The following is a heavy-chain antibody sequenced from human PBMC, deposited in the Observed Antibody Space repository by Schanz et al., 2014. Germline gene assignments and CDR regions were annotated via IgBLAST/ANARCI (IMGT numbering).Heavy chain of an antibody. CDR1: GFTFNSYA. D-gene: IGHD2-21*01. J-gene: IGHJ4*02. CDR2: ISHSGGSR. V-gene: IGHV3-23*01. CDR3: AKDPSHGGYDCCSDY. Sequence: EVQLLESGGGLVQPGGSLRLSCAASGFTFNSYAMTWVRQAPGKGLEWVSSISHSGGSRYYADSVKGRFTISRDNSENTQNLQITSQIAVNTAVFDCAKDPSHGGYDCCSDYWGQGTLVTVSS.